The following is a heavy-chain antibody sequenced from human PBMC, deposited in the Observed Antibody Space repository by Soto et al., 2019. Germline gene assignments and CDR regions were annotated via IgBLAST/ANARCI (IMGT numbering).Heavy chain of an antibody. CDR2: TYSGGNT. Sequence: QLQLQESGPGLVKPSETLSLTCTVSGGSFSSSTYYWGWFRKPPGKGLEWIGRTYSGGNTYYNPSLKSPVTVSVDTSKSHFSLKLTSVTAADTAMYYCARQPYDSTGYYYGAWGQGTLVTVSS. CDR3: ARQPYDSTGYYYGA. J-gene: IGHJ5*02. D-gene: IGHD3-22*01. CDR1: GGSFSSSTYY. V-gene: IGHV4-39*01.